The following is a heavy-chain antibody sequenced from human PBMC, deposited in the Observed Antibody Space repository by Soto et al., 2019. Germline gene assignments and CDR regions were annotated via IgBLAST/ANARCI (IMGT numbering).Heavy chain of an antibody. Sequence: QVQLVQSGAEVREPGASVKVSCKASGYSFTSLDINWVRQTTGQGLEWMGWMQPSSGRTGYAQKFQGRVTMTRDTPINTAYMELSSLTSDDTAFYYCARGVIAGVDYWGQGTLVSVSS. CDR1: GYSFTSLD. D-gene: IGHD3-16*01. CDR2: MQPSSGRT. J-gene: IGHJ4*02. V-gene: IGHV1-8*01. CDR3: ARGVIAGVDY.